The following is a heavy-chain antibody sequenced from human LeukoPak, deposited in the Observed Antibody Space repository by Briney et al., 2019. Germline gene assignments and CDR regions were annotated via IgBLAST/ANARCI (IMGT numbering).Heavy chain of an antibody. D-gene: IGHD6-19*01. V-gene: IGHV1-2*02. CDR1: GYTFTGYY. CDR2: IIPNSGGT. Sequence: GASVKVSCKASGYTFTGYYMHWVRQAPGQGLEWMGWIIPNSGGTNYAQKFQGRVTMTRDTSISTAYMELSSLRSEDTAVYYCARGSSGWFNYYYYMDVWGKGTTVTVSS. J-gene: IGHJ6*03. CDR3: ARGSSGWFNYYYYMDV.